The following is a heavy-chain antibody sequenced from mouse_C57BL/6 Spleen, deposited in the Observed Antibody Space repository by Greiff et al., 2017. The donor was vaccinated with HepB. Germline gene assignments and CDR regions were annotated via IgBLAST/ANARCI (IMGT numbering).Heavy chain of an antibody. CDR1: GFNIKDYY. V-gene: IGHV14-1*01. J-gene: IGHJ1*03. CDR2: IDPEDGDT. D-gene: IGHD1-1*01. Sequence: EVQRVESGAELVRPGASVKLSCTASGFNIKDYYMHWVKQRPEQGLEWIGRIDPEDGDTEYAPKFQGKATMTADTSSNTAYLQLSSLTSEDTAVYYCTLITTVVATRYFDVWGTGTTVTVSS. CDR3: TLITTVVATRYFDV.